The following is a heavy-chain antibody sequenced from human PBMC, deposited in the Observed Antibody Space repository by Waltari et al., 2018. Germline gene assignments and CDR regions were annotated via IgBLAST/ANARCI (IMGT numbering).Heavy chain of an antibody. CDR1: GFTSHNYW. CDR3: AAWGPRCL. CDR2: IKPDGSQK. D-gene: IGHD4-17*01. Sequence: DVQLVESGGGLVQPGGSLRLSCEASGFTSHNYWMNWVRQSPGKGLGGVANIKPDGSQKFYGDSMEGRFTISRDNAKNSVYLQMNNLRAEDTAVYYCAAWGPRCLWGQGSQVIVSS. V-gene: IGHV3-7*01. J-gene: IGHJ4*02.